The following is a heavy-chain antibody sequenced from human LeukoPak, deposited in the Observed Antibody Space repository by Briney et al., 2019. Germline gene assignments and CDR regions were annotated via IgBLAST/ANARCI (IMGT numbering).Heavy chain of an antibody. J-gene: IGHJ6*03. CDR3: ARDLGEAGTDYYYYMDV. Sequence: SETLSLTCTVSGGSISSSSYYWGWIRQPPGKGLEWIVSIYYSGSTYYNPSLKSRVTISVDTSKNQFSLKLSSVTAADTAVYYCARDLGEAGTDYYYYMDVWGKGTTVTVSS. CDR2: IYYSGST. CDR1: GGSISSSSYY. V-gene: IGHV4-39*07. D-gene: IGHD6-19*01.